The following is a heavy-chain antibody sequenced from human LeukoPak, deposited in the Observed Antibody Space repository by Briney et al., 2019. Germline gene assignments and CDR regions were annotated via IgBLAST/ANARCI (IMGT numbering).Heavy chain of an antibody. CDR1: VGSLSSYY. Sequence: SETLSLTCTVSVGSLSSYYWSWIRQPAGTGLEWIGRIYTSGSANYNPSLTSRVTMSVDTSKNQFSLKLSSVTAADTAVYYCARVVYDSSGYSLFDYWGQGTLVTVSS. J-gene: IGHJ4*02. V-gene: IGHV4-4*07. CDR2: IYTSGSA. D-gene: IGHD3-22*01. CDR3: ARVVYDSSGYSLFDY.